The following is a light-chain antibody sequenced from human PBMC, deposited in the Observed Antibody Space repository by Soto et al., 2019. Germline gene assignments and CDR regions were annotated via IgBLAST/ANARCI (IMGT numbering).Light chain of an antibody. V-gene: IGKV3-20*01. CDR1: QSVSSSY. CDR2: GAS. CDR3: QQYGSSRT. J-gene: IGKJ1*01. Sequence: EIMLTQSPGTLSLSPGERATLSCRASQSVSSSYLAWYQQKPGQAPRLLIYGASSRATGIPDRFSGSGSGTDFTLTISRLEPEDFAVYYCQQYGSSRTFGQGTMVEIK.